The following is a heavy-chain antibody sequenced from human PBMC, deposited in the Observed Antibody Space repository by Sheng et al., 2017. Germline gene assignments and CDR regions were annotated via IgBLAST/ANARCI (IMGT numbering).Heavy chain of an antibody. J-gene: IGHJ3*01. CDR1: GFTFDDYA. CDR2: INTDESNT. D-gene: IGHD6-19*01. Sequence: EVQLVESGGGLVQPGRSLRLSCAASGFTFDDYAMHWVRQAPGKGLEWVSRINTDESNTAYADSVKGRFTISRDNAKNTVYLQMNSLRAEDTAVYYCARGYQSGSYLVGFDVWGQGTMVTVSS. V-gene: IGHV3-9*01. CDR3: ARGYQSGSYLVGFDV.